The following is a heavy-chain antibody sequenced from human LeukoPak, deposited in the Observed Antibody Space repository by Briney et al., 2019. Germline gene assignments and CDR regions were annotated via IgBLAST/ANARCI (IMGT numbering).Heavy chain of an antibody. D-gene: IGHD3-16*01. Sequence: SQTLSLTCTVSGGSISSGSYYWSWIRQPAGKGLEWIGRIYTSGSTNYNPSLKSRVTISVDTSKNQFSLKLSSVTAADTAVYYCARGPPSRMGYFDYWGQGTLVTVSS. V-gene: IGHV4-61*02. CDR3: ARGPPSRMGYFDY. CDR2: IYTSGST. CDR1: GGSISSGSYY. J-gene: IGHJ4*02.